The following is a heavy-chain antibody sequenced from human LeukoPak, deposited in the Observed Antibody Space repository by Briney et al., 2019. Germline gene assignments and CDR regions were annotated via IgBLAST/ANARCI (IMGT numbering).Heavy chain of an antibody. CDR2: ISGSGSTT. Sequence: PGGSLRLSCAASGFTFSSYAMSWVRQAPGKGLEWVSAISGSGSTTYYAASVKGRFTISKDNSKNTLYLQMNSLRAEDTAVYYCAKRDADSGSPGSYWGQGTLVTVSS. J-gene: IGHJ4*02. CDR3: AKRDADSGSPGSY. V-gene: IGHV3-23*01. D-gene: IGHD6-6*01. CDR1: GFTFSSYA.